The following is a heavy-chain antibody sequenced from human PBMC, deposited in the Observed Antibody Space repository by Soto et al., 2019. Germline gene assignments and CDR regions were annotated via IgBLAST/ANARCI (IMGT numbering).Heavy chain of an antibody. Sequence: QVQLVESGGGVVQPGRSLRLSCAASGFRFSGYGIHWVRQAPGKGLEWVAFIFYDGENTYYADSVKGRFTISRDNSKDTLYLQMNSLRAEDTAVYYCARDRYRTGGDFEHWGQGTLVPVSS. CDR3: ARDRYRTGGDFEH. CDR2: IFYDGENT. J-gene: IGHJ1*01. CDR1: GFRFSGYG. D-gene: IGHD2-8*02. V-gene: IGHV3-33*01.